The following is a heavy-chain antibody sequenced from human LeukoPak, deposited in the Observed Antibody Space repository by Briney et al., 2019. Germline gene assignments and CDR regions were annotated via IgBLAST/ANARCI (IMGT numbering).Heavy chain of an antibody. CDR2: MNPNSGNT. V-gene: IGHV1-8*03. J-gene: IGHJ3*02. CDR1: GYTFTSYD. CDR3: ARGYCSSTSCEDAFDI. D-gene: IGHD2-2*01. Sequence: ASVKVSCKASGYTFTSYDINWVRQATGQGLEWMGWMNPNSGNTGYAQKFQGRVTITRNTSISTAYMELSSLRSDDTAVYYCARGYCSSTSCEDAFDIWGQGTMVTVSS.